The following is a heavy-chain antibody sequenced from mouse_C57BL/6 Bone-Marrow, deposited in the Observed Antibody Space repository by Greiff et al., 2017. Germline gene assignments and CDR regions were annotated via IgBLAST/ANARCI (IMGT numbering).Heavy chain of an antibody. D-gene: IGHD1-1*01. CDR2: IDPSDSET. J-gene: IGHJ2*01. Sequence: QVQLQQPGAELVRPGSSVKLSCKASGYTFTSYWMHWVKQRPIQGLEWIGNIDPSDSETHYNQKFKDKATLTVDKSSSTAYMQLSSLTSEDSAVYYCARGITTVVAPFDYWAKAPLSQSPQ. V-gene: IGHV1-52*01. CDR1: GYTFTSYW. CDR3: ARGITTVVAPFDY.